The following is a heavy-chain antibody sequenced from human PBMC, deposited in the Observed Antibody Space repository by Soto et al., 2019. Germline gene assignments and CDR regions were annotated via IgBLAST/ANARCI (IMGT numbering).Heavy chain of an antibody. CDR3: SREGEMPYYYYGWDV. D-gene: IGHD3-16*01. CDR1: GYTFTTYG. Sequence: QVQLVQSGAEVRKPGASVKVSCKASGYTFTTYGISWVRQAPGQGLEWMGWVSGYNGHTKYAQKLQGRVNMTTYPSTSTVYMDLRSLRSDDTAVYYCSREGEMPYYYYGWDVWGQGNTVTVSS. V-gene: IGHV1-18*01. CDR2: VSGYNGHT. J-gene: IGHJ6*02.